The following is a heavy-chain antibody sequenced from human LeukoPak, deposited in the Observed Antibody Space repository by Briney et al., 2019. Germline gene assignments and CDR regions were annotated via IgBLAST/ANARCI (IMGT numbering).Heavy chain of an antibody. V-gene: IGHV3-23*01. CDR3: AKDRDPYDYGSGSYYNGVFDY. Sequence: GGSLRLSCAASGFTFISYAMSWVRQAPVKGLEWVSIISGSGGSTYYADSVKGRFTISRDNSKNTLYLQMNSLRAEDTAVYYCAKDRDPYDYGSGSYYNGVFDYWAREPWSPSPQ. CDR1: GFTFISYA. CDR2: ISGSGGST. J-gene: IGHJ4*02. D-gene: IGHD3-10*01.